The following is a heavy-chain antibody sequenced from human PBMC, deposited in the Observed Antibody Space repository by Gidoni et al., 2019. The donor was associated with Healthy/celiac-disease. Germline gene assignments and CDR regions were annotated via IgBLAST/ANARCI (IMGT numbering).Heavy chain of an antibody. D-gene: IGHD3-3*01. CDR1: GYSLTSYW. Sequence: EVQLVQSGAEVTQPGESLRISCKGSGYSLTSYWSPWVSQMPGKGLEWMGRIDPSDSYTNYSPSFQGHVTISADKSISTAYLQWSSLKAADTAMYYWARRKVRDFWSGSYYYYGMDVWGQGTTVTVSS. CDR3: ARRKVRDFWSGSYYYYGMDV. V-gene: IGHV5-10-1*03. J-gene: IGHJ6*02. CDR2: IDPSDSYT.